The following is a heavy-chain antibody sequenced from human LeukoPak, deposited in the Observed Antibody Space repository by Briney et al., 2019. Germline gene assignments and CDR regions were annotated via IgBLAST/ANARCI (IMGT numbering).Heavy chain of an antibody. J-gene: IGHJ4*02. CDR2: IFYSGTT. D-gene: IGHD1-20*01. CDR3: ARGLDNWNVYIFDY. CDR1: GGSISSSSYY. Sequence: SETLSLTCIVSGGSISSSSYYWGWIRQPPGKGLDWIGSIFYSGTTYYNPSLKSRVTIYVDTSKNQFSLKLSSVTAADTAVYYCARGLDNWNVYIFDYWGQGALVTVSS. V-gene: IGHV4-39*07.